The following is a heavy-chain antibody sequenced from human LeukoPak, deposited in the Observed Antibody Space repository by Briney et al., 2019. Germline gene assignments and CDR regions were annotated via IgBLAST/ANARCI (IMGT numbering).Heavy chain of an antibody. Sequence: GGSLRLSCAASGLTFSSYAMSWVRQAPGKGLEWVSAISGSGGSTYYADSVKGRFTISRDNSKNALYLQMNSLRAEDTAVYYCAKGDYYDSSGYYHNPYYYYGMDVWGQGTTVTVSS. V-gene: IGHV3-23*01. CDR1: GLTFSSYA. J-gene: IGHJ6*02. D-gene: IGHD3-22*01. CDR3: AKGDYYDSSGYYHNPYYYYGMDV. CDR2: ISGSGGST.